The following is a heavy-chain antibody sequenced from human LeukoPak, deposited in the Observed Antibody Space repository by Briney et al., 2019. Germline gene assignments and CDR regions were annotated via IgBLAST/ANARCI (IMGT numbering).Heavy chain of an antibody. CDR1: GGTFSSYA. D-gene: IGHD2-2*01. Sequence: SVKVSCKASGGTFSSYAISWVRQAPGQGLEWMGRIIPILGIANYAQKFQGRVTITADKSTSTAYMELRSLRSDDTAVYYCARDLNYCATTSCSPGGYWGQGALVTVSS. V-gene: IGHV1-69*04. CDR2: IIPILGIA. J-gene: IGHJ4*02. CDR3: ARDLNYCATTSCSPGGY.